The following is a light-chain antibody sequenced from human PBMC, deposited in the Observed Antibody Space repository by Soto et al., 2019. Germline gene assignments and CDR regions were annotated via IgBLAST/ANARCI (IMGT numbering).Light chain of an antibody. Sequence: IVLTQSPGTLSLYTGERATISSRPSQSDSSSYVDWYQQKPGQAPRRLIYGASSRATGIPDRFSGSGSGTDFTLTISRLEPEDFAVYYCQQYGSSSWTFGQGTRWIS. CDR2: GAS. V-gene: IGKV3-20*01. CDR1: QSDSSSY. J-gene: IGKJ1*01. CDR3: QQYGSSSWT.